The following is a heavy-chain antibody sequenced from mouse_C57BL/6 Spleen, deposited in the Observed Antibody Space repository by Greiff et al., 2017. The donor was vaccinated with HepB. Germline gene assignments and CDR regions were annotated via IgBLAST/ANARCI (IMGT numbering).Heavy chain of an antibody. CDR1: GYTFTSYW. D-gene: IGHD1-1*01. V-gene: IGHV1-64*01. CDR2: IHPNSGST. J-gene: IGHJ3*01. Sequence: QVQLQQPGAELVKPGASVKLSCKASGYTFTSYWMHWVKQRPGQGLEWIGMIHPNSGSTNYNEKFKSKATLTVDKSSSTAYMQLSSLTSEDSAVYYCARGADYYGSSRFAYWGQGTLVTVSA. CDR3: ARGADYYGSSRFAY.